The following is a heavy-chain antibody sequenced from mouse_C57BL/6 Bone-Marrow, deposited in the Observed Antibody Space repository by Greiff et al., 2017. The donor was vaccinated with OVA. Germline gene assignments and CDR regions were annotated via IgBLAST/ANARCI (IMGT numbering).Heavy chain of an antibody. CDR3: ARAHKDYYYAMDY. Sequence: LKESGAELVRPGSSVKLSCKDSYFAFMASAMHWVKQRPGHGLEWIGSFTMYSDATEYSENFKGKATLTANTSSSTAYMELSSLTSEDSAVYYCARAHKDYYYAMDYWGQGTSVTVSS. J-gene: IGHJ4*01. V-gene: IGHV1-49*01. CDR2: FTMYSDAT. CDR1: YFAFMASA.